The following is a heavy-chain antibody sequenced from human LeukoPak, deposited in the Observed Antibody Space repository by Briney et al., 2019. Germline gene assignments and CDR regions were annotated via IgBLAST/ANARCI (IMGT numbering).Heavy chain of an antibody. CDR2: IIPIFGTA. Sequence: SVNVSCKASGGTFSSYTCSWVRQPPCQGLEWVGGIIPIFGTANNVQKFQGRVTITADKSTSTAYMELSRLRFEDTAVYYCAREWDYYDSSGYFAYWGQGTLVTVSS. D-gene: IGHD3-22*01. CDR1: GGTFSSYT. V-gene: IGHV1-69*06. CDR3: AREWDYYDSSGYFAY. J-gene: IGHJ4*02.